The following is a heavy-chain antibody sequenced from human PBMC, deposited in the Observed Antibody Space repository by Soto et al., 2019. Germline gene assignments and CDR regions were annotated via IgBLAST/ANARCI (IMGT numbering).Heavy chain of an antibody. J-gene: IGHJ6*02. CDR2: IYPGDSDT. Sequence: GESLKISCKASGFTFTDYWIGWVRQMPGKGLEWMGLIYPGDSDTRYSRSFQGQVTISADKSVSTAYLQWSSLKASDSAMNYCARRGQTTLNYYYGMDVWGQGTPVTVSS. CDR1: GFTFTDYW. V-gene: IGHV5-51*01. CDR3: ARRGQTTLNYYYGMDV.